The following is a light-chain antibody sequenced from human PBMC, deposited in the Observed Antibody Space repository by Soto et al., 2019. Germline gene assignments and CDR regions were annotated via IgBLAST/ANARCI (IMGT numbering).Light chain of an antibody. CDR3: QQYGSSLIT. J-gene: IGKJ5*01. V-gene: IGKV3-20*01. Sequence: ELVWTQSPGTLSLSPGERGTLSCRASQSVSSSYLAWYQQKPGQAPRLLIYGASSRATGIPDRFSGSGSGTDFTLTISRLEPEDFAVYYCQQYGSSLITFGQGTRLEIK. CDR2: GAS. CDR1: QSVSSSY.